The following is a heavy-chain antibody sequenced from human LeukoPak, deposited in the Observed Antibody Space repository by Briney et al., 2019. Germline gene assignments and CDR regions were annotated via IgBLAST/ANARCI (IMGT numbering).Heavy chain of an antibody. CDR2: VNSKSGNT. CDR1: GYTFTSYG. J-gene: IGHJ4*02. V-gene: IGHV1-8*01. Sequence: GASVKVSCKASGYTFTSYGINWVRQAPGQGLEWMGWVNSKSGNTGYKQKFQARVTITRDTSMTTAYMELGSLTSDDTAVYFCARGLPLGYCTYGVCYPPKHFDFWGQGTLVTVSS. CDR3: ARGLPLGYCTYGVCYPPKHFDF. D-gene: IGHD2-8*01.